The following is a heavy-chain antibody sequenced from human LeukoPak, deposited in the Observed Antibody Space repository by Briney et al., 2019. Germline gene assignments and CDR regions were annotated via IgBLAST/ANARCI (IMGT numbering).Heavy chain of an antibody. CDR1: GISFSSHG. V-gene: IGHV3-23*01. CDR2: ISGNGGDT. Sequence: GGSLRLSCAASGISFSSHGMNWVRQAPGKGLEWVSTISGNGGDTYYADSVKGRFTISRDNSKNTLYLQMNSLRAEDTAVYYCARDHYDSSGLSTWDYWGQGTLVTVSS. D-gene: IGHD3-22*01. J-gene: IGHJ4*02. CDR3: ARDHYDSSGLSTWDY.